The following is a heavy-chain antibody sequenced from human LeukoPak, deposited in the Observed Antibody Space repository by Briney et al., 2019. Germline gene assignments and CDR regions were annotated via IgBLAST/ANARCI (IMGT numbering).Heavy chain of an antibody. Sequence: GASVKVSCKASGYTFTSYDINWVRQATGQGLEWMGWMNPNSGNTGYAQKFQGRVTMTRNTSISTAYMELSSLRSEDTAVYYCARVLGAYYDFWSCYSRPWFDPWGQGTLVSVSS. J-gene: IGHJ5*02. CDR2: MNPNSGNT. CDR3: ARVLGAYYDFWSCYSRPWFDP. CDR1: GYTFTSYD. D-gene: IGHD3-3*01. V-gene: IGHV1-8*01.